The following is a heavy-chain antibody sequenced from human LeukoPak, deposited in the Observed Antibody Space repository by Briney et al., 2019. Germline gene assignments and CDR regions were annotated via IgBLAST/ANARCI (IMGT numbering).Heavy chain of an antibody. Sequence: ASVKVSCKASGYTFTGYYMHWVRQAPGQGLEWMGWINPSSGGTNYAQKFQGRVTMTRDMSTSTVYMELSSLRSEDTAVYYCARLATNITYNWFDPWGQGTLVTVSS. CDR1: GYTFTGYY. CDR2: INPSSGGT. V-gene: IGHV1-2*02. CDR3: ARLATNITYNWFDP. J-gene: IGHJ5*02. D-gene: IGHD2/OR15-2a*01.